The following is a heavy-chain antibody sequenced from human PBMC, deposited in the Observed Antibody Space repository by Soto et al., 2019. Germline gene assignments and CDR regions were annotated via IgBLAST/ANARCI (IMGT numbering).Heavy chain of an antibody. CDR2: IYYSGST. CDR1: GGSISSYY. D-gene: IGHD3-22*01. Sequence: SETLSLTCTVSGGSISSYYWSWIRQPPGKGLEWIGYIYYSGSTNYNPSLKGRFTISRDNAKNSLYLQMNSLRAEDTAVYYCARGDYYDTTGPFSDAFDIWGQGTMVTVSS. J-gene: IGHJ3*02. V-gene: IGHV4-59*12. CDR3: ARGDYYDTTGPFSDAFDI.